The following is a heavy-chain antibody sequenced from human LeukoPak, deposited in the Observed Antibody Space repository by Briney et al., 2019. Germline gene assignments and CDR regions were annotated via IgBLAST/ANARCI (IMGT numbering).Heavy chain of an antibody. V-gene: IGHV3-11*04. Sequence: GGSLRLSCAASGFTFSDYYMSWLRQAPGKGLEWVSYISSSGSTIYYADSVKGRFTISRDNAKNSLYLQMNSLRAEDTAVYYCARDSSSSWGKYYYYYYYMDVWGKGTTVTVSS. J-gene: IGHJ6*03. D-gene: IGHD6-13*01. CDR1: GFTFSDYY. CDR2: ISSSGSTI. CDR3: ARDSSSSWGKYYYYYYYMDV.